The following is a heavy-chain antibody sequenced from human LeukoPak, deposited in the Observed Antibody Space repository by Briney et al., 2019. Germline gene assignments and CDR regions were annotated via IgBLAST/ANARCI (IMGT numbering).Heavy chain of an antibody. CDR1: GFTFSRYS. J-gene: IGHJ5*02. CDR3: ARSYYTHWFDP. Sequence: PGGSLRLSCAASGFTFSRYSMNWVRQAPGKGLEWVSSISISSNYIYYADSVKGRFTISRDNAKNSLYLQMNSLRVEDTAVYYCARSYYTHWFDPWGQGTLVTVSS. D-gene: IGHD3-10*01. CDR2: ISISSNYI. V-gene: IGHV3-21*01.